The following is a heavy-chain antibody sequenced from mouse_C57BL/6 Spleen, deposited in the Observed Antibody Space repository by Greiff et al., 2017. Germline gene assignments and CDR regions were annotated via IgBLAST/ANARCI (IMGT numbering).Heavy chain of an antibody. CDR1: GYTFTSYG. D-gene: IGHD2-5*01. CDR3: ARSNSNYVGDY. CDR2: IYPRSGNT. V-gene: IGHV1-81*01. J-gene: IGHJ4*01. Sequence: VQLQESGAELARPGASVKLSCKASGYTFTSYGISWVKQRTGQGLEWIGEIYPRSGNTYYNEKFKGKATLTADKSSSTAYMELRSLTSEDSAVYFCARSNSNYVGDYWGQGTSVTVSS.